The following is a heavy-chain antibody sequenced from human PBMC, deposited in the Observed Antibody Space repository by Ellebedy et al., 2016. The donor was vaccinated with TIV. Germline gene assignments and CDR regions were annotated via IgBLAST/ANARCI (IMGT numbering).Heavy chain of an antibody. Sequence: SETLSLTXTVSDGSIRSYYWSWIRQPPGKGLEWIGSIYYSVSTSYNPSLKSRLSISIDTSKNQFSLNLSSVTAADTAVYYCARDNGIIGVTNEDNWFDPWGQGTLVTVSS. CDR1: DGSIRSYY. D-gene: IGHD2-21*02. CDR3: ARDNGIIGVTNEDNWFDP. J-gene: IGHJ5*02. V-gene: IGHV4-30-4*01. CDR2: IYYSVST.